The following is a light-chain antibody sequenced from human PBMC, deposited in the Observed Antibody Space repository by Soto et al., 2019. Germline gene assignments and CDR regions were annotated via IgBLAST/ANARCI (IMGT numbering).Light chain of an antibody. CDR2: EVS. J-gene: IGLJ1*01. CDR1: SSDVGTYNY. V-gene: IGLV2-14*01. Sequence: QSALTQPASVSGSPGQSITISCTGTSSDVGTYNYVSWYQQHPGKAPKLIIYEVSNRPSGVSNPFSGSKSGNTASLTISGLQAEDEADYYCSSYTSSTDYFFGTGTKLTVL. CDR3: SSYTSSTDYF.